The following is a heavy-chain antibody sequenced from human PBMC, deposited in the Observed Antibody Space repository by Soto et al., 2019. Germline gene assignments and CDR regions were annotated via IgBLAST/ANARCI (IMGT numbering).Heavy chain of an antibody. V-gene: IGHV1-69*13. D-gene: IGHD4-4*01. Sequence: SVKVSCKASGGTFSSYAISWVRQAPGQGLEWMGGIIPIFGTANYAQKFQGRVTITADESTSTAYMELSSLRSEDTAVYYCATVAGTVTTFPYYYGMDVWGQGTTVTVSS. J-gene: IGHJ6*02. CDR2: IIPIFGTA. CDR1: GGTFSSYA. CDR3: ATVAGTVTTFPYYYGMDV.